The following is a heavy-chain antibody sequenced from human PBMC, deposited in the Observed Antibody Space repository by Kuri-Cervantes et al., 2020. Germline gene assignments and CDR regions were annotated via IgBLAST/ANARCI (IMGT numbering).Heavy chain of an antibody. V-gene: IGHV3-30-3*01. CDR3: AGWEGDAFDI. Sequence: GESLKISCAASGFTFSSYAMHWVRQAPGKGLEWVAVISYDGSNKYYADSVKGRFTISRDNSKNTLYLQMNSLRAEDTAVYYCAGWEGDAFDIWGQGTMVTVSS. CDR1: GFTFSSYA. CDR2: ISYDGSNK. J-gene: IGHJ3*02. D-gene: IGHD1-26*01.